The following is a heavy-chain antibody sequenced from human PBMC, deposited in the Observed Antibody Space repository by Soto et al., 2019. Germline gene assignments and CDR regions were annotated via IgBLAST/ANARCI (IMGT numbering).Heavy chain of an antibody. CDR3: AKGLWSAHMVRGVIMGNWFDP. Sequence: GGSLRLSCAASGFTFSSYAMSWVRQAPGKGLEWVSAISGSGGSTYYADSVKGRFTISRDNSKNTLYLQMNSLRAEDTAVYYCAKGLWSAHMVRGVIMGNWFDPWGQGTLVTVSS. CDR1: GFTFSSYA. D-gene: IGHD3-10*01. CDR2: ISGSGGST. V-gene: IGHV3-23*01. J-gene: IGHJ5*02.